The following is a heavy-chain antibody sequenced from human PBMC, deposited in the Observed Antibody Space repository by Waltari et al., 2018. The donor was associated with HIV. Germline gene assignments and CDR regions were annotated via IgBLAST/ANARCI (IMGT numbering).Heavy chain of an antibody. Sequence: EVQLVESGGGLVQPGGSLRLSCAGPGFSFSGYWMDWVRQAPGKGLVWVSRSISDVSRTNYADSVKGRFTISRDNAKNTVYLQMNSLRADDTAVYFWAREGATSGSYFFDYWGQGTLVTVSS. D-gene: IGHD1-26*01. J-gene: IGHJ4*02. V-gene: IGHV3-74*01. CDR2: SISDVSRT. CDR3: AREGATSGSYFFDY. CDR1: GFSFSGYW.